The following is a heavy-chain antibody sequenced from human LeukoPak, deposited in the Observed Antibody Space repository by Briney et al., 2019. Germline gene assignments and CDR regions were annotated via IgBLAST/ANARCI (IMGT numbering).Heavy chain of an antibody. CDR2: INPNSGGT. D-gene: IGHD1-26*01. CDR3: ARASFSGSYSFDY. J-gene: IGHJ4*02. CDR1: GYTFTGYY. Sequence: ASVKVSCKASGYTFTGYYMHWVRQAPGQGLEWMGWINPNSGGTNYAQKFQGRVTMTRDTSISTVYMELSRLRSDDTAVYYCARASFSGSYSFDYWGQGTLVTVSS. V-gene: IGHV1-2*02.